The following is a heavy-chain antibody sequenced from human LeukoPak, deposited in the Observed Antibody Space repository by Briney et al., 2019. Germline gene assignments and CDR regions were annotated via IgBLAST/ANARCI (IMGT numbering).Heavy chain of an antibody. CDR2: VYYSGST. D-gene: IGHD6-13*01. CDR1: GDSLTSGSYY. CDR3: ARGYSSSWYPSAFDI. Sequence: PSETLSLTCTVSGDSLTSGSYYWSWIRQPSGRGLEWIGYVYYSGSTNYNPSLKSRVTMSVDTSKNQFSLMLISVTAADTAVYYCARGYSSSWYPSAFDIWGQGTMVTVSS. J-gene: IGHJ3*02. V-gene: IGHV4-61*01.